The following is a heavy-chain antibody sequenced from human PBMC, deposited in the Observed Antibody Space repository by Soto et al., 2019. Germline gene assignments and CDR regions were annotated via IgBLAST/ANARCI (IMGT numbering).Heavy chain of an antibody. J-gene: IGHJ5*02. CDR2: IYATGTT. D-gene: IGHD1-1*01. V-gene: IGHV4-4*07. CDR3: VRDGTKTLRDWFDP. Sequence: KSSETLSLTCTVSGASISGFYWSWIRKSAGKGLEWIGRIYATGTTDYNPSLKSRVMMSVDTSKKQFSLKLRSVTAANTAVYYCVRDGTKTLRDWFDPWGHGISVTVSS. CDR1: GASISGFY.